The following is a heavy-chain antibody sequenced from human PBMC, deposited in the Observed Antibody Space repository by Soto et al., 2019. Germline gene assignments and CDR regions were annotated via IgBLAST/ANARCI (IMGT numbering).Heavy chain of an antibody. J-gene: IGHJ4*02. D-gene: IGHD3-22*01. CDR2: FSGSGGSS. CDR1: GFTFSSYA. CDR3: AKELWAAYYDTSVNDF. Sequence: EVQLLESGGGLVQPGGSLRLSCAASGFTFSSYAMSWVRQAPGKGLEWVSAFSGSGGSSYYADSVKGRFTISRDNSRNTLFLQMDSLTAEDTAVYYCAKELWAAYYDTSVNDFWGQGTLVTVSS. V-gene: IGHV3-23*01.